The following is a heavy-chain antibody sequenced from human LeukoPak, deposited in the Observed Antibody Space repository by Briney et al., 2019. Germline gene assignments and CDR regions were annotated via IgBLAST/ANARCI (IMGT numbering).Heavy chain of an antibody. J-gene: IGHJ4*02. CDR3: ARESPVFYYDSSGYYVY. D-gene: IGHD3-22*01. Sequence: ASVKVSCKASGYTFTSYYMHWVRQAPGQGLEWMGIINPSGGSTSYAQKFQGRVTMTRDTSTSTVYMELSSLRSEDTAVYYCARESPVFYYDSSGYYVYWGQGTLVTVSS. CDR2: INPSGGST. CDR1: GYTFTSYY. V-gene: IGHV1-46*01.